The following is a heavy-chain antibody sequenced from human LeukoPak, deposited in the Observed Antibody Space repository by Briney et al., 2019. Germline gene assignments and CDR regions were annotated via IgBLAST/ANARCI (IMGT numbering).Heavy chain of an antibody. V-gene: IGHV3-23*01. CDR2: ISGSGGST. J-gene: IGHJ4*02. CDR3: AKGSTMVRGYYFDY. Sequence: PGGSLRLSCAASGFTFSTYAMSWVRQAPGKGLEWVASISGSGGSTYYADSVKGRFTISRDNSKNTLYLQMNSLRAEDTAVYYCAKGSTMVRGYYFDYWGQGTLVTVSS. D-gene: IGHD3-10*01. CDR1: GFTFSTYA.